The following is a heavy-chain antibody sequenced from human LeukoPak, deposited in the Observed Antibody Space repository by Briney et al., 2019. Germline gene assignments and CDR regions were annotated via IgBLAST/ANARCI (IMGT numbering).Heavy chain of an antibody. CDR3: ASVDTLFRGLLIRGLIH. Sequence: SQTLSLTCAISGDSVSSNSAAWDWIRQSPSRGLEWLGRTYYRSRWYYDYAISVKSRISINPDTSKSQFSLQLNSVTPGDTAVYYCASVDTLFRGLLIRGLIHWGQGSLVTVSS. J-gene: IGHJ4*02. V-gene: IGHV6-1*01. CDR2: TYYRSRWYY. CDR1: GDSVSSNSAA. D-gene: IGHD3-10*01.